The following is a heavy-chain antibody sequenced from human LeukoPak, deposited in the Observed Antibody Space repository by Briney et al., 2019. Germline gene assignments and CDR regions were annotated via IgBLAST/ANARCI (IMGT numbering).Heavy chain of an antibody. V-gene: IGHV4-59*01. J-gene: IGHJ3*02. CDR3: ARVADDAFDI. CDR1: GGSISSYY. CDR2: IYYSGST. Sequence: SETLSLTCTVSGGSISSYYWSWIRQPPGKGLEWIGYIYYSGSTNYNPSLKSRDTISVDTSKSQFSLKLSSVTAADTAVYYCARVADDAFDIWGQGTMVTVSS.